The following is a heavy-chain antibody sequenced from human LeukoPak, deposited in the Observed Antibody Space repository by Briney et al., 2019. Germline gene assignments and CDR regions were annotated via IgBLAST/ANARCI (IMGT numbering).Heavy chain of an antibody. Sequence: QPGGSLRLSCAASGFTVSSNYMSWVRQAPGKGLEWVSVIYSGGSTYYADSVKGRFTISRDNSKNTLYLQMNSLRAEDTAVYYCTKGQLWASGRAFDIWGQGTMVTVSS. V-gene: IGHV3-53*01. CDR3: TKGQLWASGRAFDI. D-gene: IGHD3-16*01. CDR1: GFTVSSNY. J-gene: IGHJ3*02. CDR2: IYSGGST.